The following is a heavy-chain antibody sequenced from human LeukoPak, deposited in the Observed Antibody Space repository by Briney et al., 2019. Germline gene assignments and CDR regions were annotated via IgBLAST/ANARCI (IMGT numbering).Heavy chain of an antibody. Sequence: GGSLRHSRAAPKFTFNNYAMHWVRPTPRKGLAWVAVMWFDGSRQYYADSVKGRFTTSRDNSKNTLFLQMNNLRAGDTAIYYCAKAPPDPYYYYMDVWGKGTPVTVSS. V-gene: IGHV3-33*06. J-gene: IGHJ6*03. CDR1: KFTFNNYA. CDR2: MWFDGSRQ. CDR3: AKAPPDPYYYYMDV.